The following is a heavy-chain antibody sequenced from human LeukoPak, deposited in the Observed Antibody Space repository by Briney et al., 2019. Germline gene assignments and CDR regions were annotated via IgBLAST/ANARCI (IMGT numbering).Heavy chain of an antibody. CDR2: ISWNSGSI. J-gene: IGHJ3*02. Sequence: GGSLRLACVVSGFTFDDYAMHWVRQTPGKGLEWVSGISWNSGSIDYADSVKGRFTISRDNAKKSLYLQMNGLRAEDTAFYHCAKDRGPMVRGVTAFDIWGQGTKVTVSS. CDR1: GFTFDDYA. CDR3: AKDRGPMVRGVTAFDI. D-gene: IGHD3-10*01. V-gene: IGHV3-9*01.